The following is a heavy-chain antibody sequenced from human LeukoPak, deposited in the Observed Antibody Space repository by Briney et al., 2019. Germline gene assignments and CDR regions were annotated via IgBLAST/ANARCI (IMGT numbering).Heavy chain of an antibody. Sequence: SETLSLTCTVSGGSISNYHWSWIRQPAGEGLEWIGQIHTSGSTNYNPPLKSRVTMSIDTPENQLSLTIRSVTAADTAVYYCARRDISSGWSFDYWGQGTLVTVSS. D-gene: IGHD6-19*01. J-gene: IGHJ4*02. CDR1: GGSISNYH. CDR3: ARRDISSGWSFDY. V-gene: IGHV4-4*07. CDR2: IHTSGST.